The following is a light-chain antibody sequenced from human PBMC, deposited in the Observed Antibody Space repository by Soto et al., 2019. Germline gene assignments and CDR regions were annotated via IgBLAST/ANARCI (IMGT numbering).Light chain of an antibody. V-gene: IGLV2-14*01. CDR1: SSDVGGYDL. CDR3: SSYTSSYTIYV. Sequence: QSALTQPASVSGSPGQSITISCTGTSSDVGGYDLVSRYQQHPGKAPKVMISEVSNRPSKVSNRFSGSKSGNTASLTISVLQAEDEADYYCSSYTSSYTIYVFGTGTKLTVL. CDR2: EVS. J-gene: IGLJ1*01.